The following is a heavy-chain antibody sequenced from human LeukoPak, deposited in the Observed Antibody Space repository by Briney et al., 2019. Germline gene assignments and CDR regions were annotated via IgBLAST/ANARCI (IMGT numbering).Heavy chain of an antibody. CDR3: AKGPFPCIATPGCYFDY. CDR2: ISYDGNNK. J-gene: IGHJ4*02. V-gene: IGHV3-30*18. Sequence: GRSLRLSCAASGFTFSNYGIHWVRQAPGKGLEWVGLISYDGNNKYYAYSVKGRFTTSRDNSKNTLYLQMNSLRAEDTAVYYCAKGPFPCIATPGCYFDYWGQGTLVTVSS. D-gene: IGHD6-13*01. CDR1: GFTFSNYG.